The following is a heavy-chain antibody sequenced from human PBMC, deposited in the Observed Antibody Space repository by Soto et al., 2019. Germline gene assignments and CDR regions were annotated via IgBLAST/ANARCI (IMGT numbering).Heavy chain of an antibody. V-gene: IGHV4-34*01. Sequence: SETLSITCAVYGGSFSGYYWSWIRQPPGKGPEWIGEINHSGSTNYNPSLKSRVTISVDTSKKQFSLKLSSVTAADTAVYYCARSRAGYCSGGSCYSSYYYGMDVWGQGTTVTVSS. CDR1: GGSFSGYY. J-gene: IGHJ6*02. CDR3: ARSRAGYCSGGSCYSSYYYGMDV. D-gene: IGHD2-15*01. CDR2: INHSGST.